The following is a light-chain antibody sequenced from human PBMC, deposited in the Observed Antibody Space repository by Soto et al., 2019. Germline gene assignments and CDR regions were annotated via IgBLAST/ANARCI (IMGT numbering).Light chain of an antibody. V-gene: IGKV4-1*01. CDR1: QSILYNSNNKNY. CDR2: WAS. Sequence: DIVMTQSPDSLAVSLGERATINCKSSQSILYNSNNKNYLAWYQQKSGQPPKLLIYWASTRESGVPDRFGGSGSGTDFTLTISSLQAEDVAVYYCLQYYNTPYTCGQGTKLEMK. CDR3: LQYYNTPYT. J-gene: IGKJ2*01.